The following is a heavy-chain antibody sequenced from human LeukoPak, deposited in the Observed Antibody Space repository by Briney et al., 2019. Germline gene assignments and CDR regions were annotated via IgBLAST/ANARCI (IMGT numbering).Heavy chain of an antibody. CDR1: GGTFSSYA. CDR3: ARGTRYDILTGHGGTYMDV. J-gene: IGHJ6*03. Sequence: SVKVSCKASGGTFSSYAISWVRRAPGQGLEWMGRIIPIFGTANYAQKFQGRVTITTDESTSTAYMELSSLRYEDTAVYYCARGTRYDILTGHGGTYMDVWGKGTTVTVSS. CDR2: IIPIFGTA. V-gene: IGHV1-69*05. D-gene: IGHD3-9*01.